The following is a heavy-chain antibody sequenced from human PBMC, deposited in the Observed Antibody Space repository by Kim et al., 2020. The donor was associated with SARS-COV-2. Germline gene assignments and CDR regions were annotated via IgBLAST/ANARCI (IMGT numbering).Heavy chain of an antibody. V-gene: IGHV4-39*01. D-gene: IGHD6-13*01. J-gene: IGHJ4*02. CDR1: GGSISSSSYY. CDR2: IYYSGST. Sequence: SETLSLTCTVSGGSISSSSYYWGWIRQPPGKGLEWIGSIYYSGSTYYNPSLKSRVTISVDTSKNQFSLKLSSVTAADTAVYYCAITPRYSSSWYGFDYWGQGTLVTVSS. CDR3: AITPRYSSSWYGFDY.